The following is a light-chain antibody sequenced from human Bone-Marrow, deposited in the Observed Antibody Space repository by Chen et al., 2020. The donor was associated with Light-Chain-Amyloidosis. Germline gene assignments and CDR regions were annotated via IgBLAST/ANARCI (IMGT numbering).Light chain of an antibody. V-gene: IGLV3-25*03. J-gene: IGLJ3*02. Sequence: SYELTQPPSVSVSPGQTARIPCSGDELPKQSVYWFQQKPGQAPVLVMNKETERPSGIPERFSGSSSGTTVTLTISRVQTEDEADYYCQSTDSTATYGVFGGGTQLTVL. CDR3: QSTDSTATYGV. CDR1: ELPKQS. CDR2: KET.